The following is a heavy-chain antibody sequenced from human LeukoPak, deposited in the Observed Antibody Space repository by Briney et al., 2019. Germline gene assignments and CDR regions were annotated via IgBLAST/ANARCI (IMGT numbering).Heavy chain of an antibody. J-gene: IGHJ6*02. Sequence: GGSLRLSCAASGFTFSSYAMHWVRQAPGKGLEWVAVISYDGSNKYYADSVKGRFTISRDNSKNTLYLQMNSLRAEDTAVYYCARDRRGSYSSFYYYYYGMDVWGQGTTVTVSS. CDR2: ISYDGSNK. D-gene: IGHD1-26*01. CDR3: ARDRRGSYSSFYYYYYGMDV. V-gene: IGHV3-30-3*01. CDR1: GFTFSSYA.